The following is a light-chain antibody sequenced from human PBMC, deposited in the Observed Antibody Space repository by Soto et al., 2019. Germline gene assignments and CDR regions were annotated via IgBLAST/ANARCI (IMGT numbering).Light chain of an antibody. Sequence: ENVLTQSPGTLSLSPGERVTLSCRASQSVSRNYLAWYQQKPGQAPRLLIYGDSSRATGIPDRFSGSGSGTDFTLTISRLEPEDFAVYYCQQYGSSPLTFGGGTKVDIK. V-gene: IGKV3-20*01. CDR2: GDS. CDR3: QQYGSSPLT. CDR1: QSVSRNY. J-gene: IGKJ4*01.